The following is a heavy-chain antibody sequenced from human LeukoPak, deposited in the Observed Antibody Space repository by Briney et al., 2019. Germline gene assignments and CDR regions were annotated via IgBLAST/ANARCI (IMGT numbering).Heavy chain of an antibody. J-gene: IGHJ3*02. CDR1: GDSVSSNSAA. CDR3: CHSLSGRTGAFDI. CDR2: TYYRSKWYN. Sequence: SQTLSLTCAVSGDSVSSNSAAWNWIRQSPSRGLEWLGRTYYRSKWYNDYAVSVKSRITINPDTSKNQFSLQLVSVTPEDTAVYYCCHSLSGRTGAFDIWGRGTVVTVSS. V-gene: IGHV6-1*01. D-gene: IGHD2-21*01.